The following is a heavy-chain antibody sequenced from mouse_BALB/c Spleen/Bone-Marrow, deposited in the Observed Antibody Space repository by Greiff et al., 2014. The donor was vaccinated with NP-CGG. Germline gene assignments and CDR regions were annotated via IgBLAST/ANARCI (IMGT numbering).Heavy chain of an antibody. CDR2: IYPGNSDT. V-gene: IGHV1-5*01. J-gene: IGHJ3*01. CDR1: GYTFTSYW. D-gene: IGHD2-14*01. CDR3: TRYYYRFSAWFAY. Sequence: VQLKESGTVLARPGASVKMSCKASGYTFTSYWMHWVKQRPGQGLEWIGAIYPGNSDTSYNQKFKGKAELTAVTSTSTAYMELSSLTNEDSAVYYCTRYYYRFSAWFAYWGRGTLVTVSA.